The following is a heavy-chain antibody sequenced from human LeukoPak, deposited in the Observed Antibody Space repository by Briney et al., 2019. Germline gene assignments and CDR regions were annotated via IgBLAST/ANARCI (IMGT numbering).Heavy chain of an antibody. V-gene: IGHV3-30*02. CDR3: AKDGTSYYYIYY. CDR1: GFTFNNYG. Sequence: GSLRLSCAASGFTFNNYGMHWVRPAPGKGLEWLAFIRYDGSNTYYADSVKGRFTVSRDDSKNTLYLQMNSLRGDDTAVYYCAKDGTSYYYIYYWGQGTLVTVSS. J-gene: IGHJ4*02. D-gene: IGHD2/OR15-2a*01. CDR2: IRYDGSNT.